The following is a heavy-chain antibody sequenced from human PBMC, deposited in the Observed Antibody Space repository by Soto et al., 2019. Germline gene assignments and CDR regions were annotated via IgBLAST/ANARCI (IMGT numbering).Heavy chain of an antibody. V-gene: IGHV3-33*03. CDR3: AKEINYDSSGYYDYEALGDAFDI. CDR1: GFTFSSYG. CDR2: IWYDGSNK. D-gene: IGHD3-22*01. Sequence: GGSLRLSCAASGFTFSSYGMHWVRQAPGKGLEWVAVIWYDGSNKYYADSVKGRFTISRDNAKNTLYLQMNSLRAEDTAVYYCAKEINYDSSGYYDYEALGDAFDIWGQGTMVTVSS. J-gene: IGHJ3*02.